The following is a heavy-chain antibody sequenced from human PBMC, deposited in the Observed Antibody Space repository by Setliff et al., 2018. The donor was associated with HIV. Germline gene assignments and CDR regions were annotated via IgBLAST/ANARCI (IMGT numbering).Heavy chain of an antibody. CDR1: GYSFSSYW. Sequence: PGESLKISCKGSGYSFSSYWIGWVRQKPGKGLEWMGIIYPGGSDTRYSPSFQGQVTISAEKSISTAYLQWRSLKASDTAMYYCARRLRYCTSTSCPAAAFDIRGLGTTVTVSS. D-gene: IGHD2-2*01. J-gene: IGHJ3*02. CDR2: IYPGGSDT. V-gene: IGHV5-51*01. CDR3: ARRLRYCTSTSCPAAAFDI.